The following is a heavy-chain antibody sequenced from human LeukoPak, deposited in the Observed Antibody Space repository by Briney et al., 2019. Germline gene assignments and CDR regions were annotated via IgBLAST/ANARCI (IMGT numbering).Heavy chain of an antibody. CDR1: GFTFSSYA. CDR2: ISYDGGNK. CDR3: ARGAWKGYCSGGSCYALLNLDV. V-gene: IGHV3-30*01. J-gene: IGHJ6*04. D-gene: IGHD2-15*01. Sequence: PGRSLRLSCAASGFTFSSYAMHWVRQAPGKGLEWVAVISYDGGNKYYADSVKGRFTISRDNSKNTLYLQMNSLRAEDTAVYYCARGAWKGYCSGGSCYALLNLDVWGKGTTVTVSS.